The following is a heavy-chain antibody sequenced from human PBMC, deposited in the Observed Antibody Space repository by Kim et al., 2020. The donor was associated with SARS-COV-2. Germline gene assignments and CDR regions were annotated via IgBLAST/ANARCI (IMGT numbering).Heavy chain of an antibody. CDR3: ARVRVEWELFHREYYYYYYGMDV. J-gene: IGHJ6*02. Sequence: SQTLSLTCAISGDSVSSNSAAWNWIRQSPSRGLEWLGRTYYRSKWYNDYAVSVKSRITINPDTSKNQFSLQLNSVTPEDTAVYYCARVRVEWELFHREYYYYYYGMDVWGQETTVTVSS. D-gene: IGHD1-26*01. CDR2: TYYRSKWYN. V-gene: IGHV6-1*01. CDR1: GDSVSSNSAA.